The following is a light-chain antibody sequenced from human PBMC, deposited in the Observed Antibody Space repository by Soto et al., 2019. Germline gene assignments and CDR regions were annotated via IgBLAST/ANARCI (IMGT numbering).Light chain of an antibody. J-gene: IGKJ4*01. CDR1: QNLLHSNGYNS. CDR2: LGS. V-gene: IGKV2-28*01. CDR3: MQSLQTPLT. Sequence: DIVMTQSPLSLPVTPGEPASISCRSSQNLLHSNGYNSLDWYLQKPGQSPQLLIFLGSNRASGVPDRFSGSGSGTDFTLKISRVEAEDFGVYYCMQSLQTPLTFGGGTKVESK.